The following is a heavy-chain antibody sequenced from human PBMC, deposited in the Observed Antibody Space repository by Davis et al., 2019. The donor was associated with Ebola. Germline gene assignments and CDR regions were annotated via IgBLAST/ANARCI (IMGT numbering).Heavy chain of an antibody. CDR3: AKDRGYSYGLGAFDI. D-gene: IGHD5-18*01. V-gene: IGHV3-30*02. Sequence: GGSLRLSCAASGFTFNNYDMHWVRQAPGKGLEWVAFIRYDGSNKYYADSVKGRFTISRDNSKNTLYLQMNSLRAEDTAVYTCAKDRGYSYGLGAFDIWGQGTMVTVSS. CDR1: GFTFNNYD. CDR2: IRYDGSNK. J-gene: IGHJ3*02.